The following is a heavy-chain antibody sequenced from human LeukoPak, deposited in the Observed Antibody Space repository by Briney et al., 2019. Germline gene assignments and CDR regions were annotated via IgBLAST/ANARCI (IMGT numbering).Heavy chain of an antibody. CDR3: ARSIPAGNRR. D-gene: IGHD2-2*01. Sequence: GGSLRLSCAASGFALSDYYMSWIRQAPGKGLEWVSYSSSSGSTIYYADSVKGRFAISRDNAKNSLYLQMNSLRAEDTAVYYCARSIPAGNRRWGQGTLVTVSS. CDR2: SSSSGSTI. V-gene: IGHV3-11*01. J-gene: IGHJ4*02. CDR1: GFALSDYY.